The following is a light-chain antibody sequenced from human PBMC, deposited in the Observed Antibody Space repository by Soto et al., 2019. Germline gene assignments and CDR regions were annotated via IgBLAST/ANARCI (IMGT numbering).Light chain of an antibody. CDR3: CSYTTGSTPVV. CDR2: DVS. V-gene: IGLV2-14*01. J-gene: IGLJ2*01. CDR1: SSDVGGYNY. Sequence: QSALTQPASVSGSPGQSVTISCTGTSSDVGGYNYVSWYQQHPGKAPKFMIYDVSNRPSGVSTRFSGSKSGNTASLTISGLQAEDEYDYYCCSYTTGSTPVVFGGGTKVTVL.